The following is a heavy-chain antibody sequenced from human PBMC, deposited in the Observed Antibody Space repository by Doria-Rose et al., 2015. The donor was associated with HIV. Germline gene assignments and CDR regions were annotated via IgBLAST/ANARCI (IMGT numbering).Heavy chain of an antibody. D-gene: IGHD6-13*01. CDR3: ARIKSSRWYHKYYFDF. V-gene: IGHV2-26*01. CDR1: GVSLSSPGMG. CDR2: IFSDDER. Sequence: SGPVLVKPTETLTLTCTVSGVSLSSPGMGVSWIRQPPGKALEWLANIFSDDERSYKTSLKSRLTISRGTSKSQVVLIMTDMDPVDTARYYCARIKSSRWYHKYYFDFWGQGTLVIVSA. J-gene: IGHJ4*02.